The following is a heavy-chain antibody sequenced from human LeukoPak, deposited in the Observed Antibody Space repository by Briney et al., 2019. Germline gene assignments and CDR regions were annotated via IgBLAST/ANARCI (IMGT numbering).Heavy chain of an antibody. Sequence: GGSLRLSCAASGFTFSSYAMSWVRQAPGKGLEWVSTISGSGGSTYYADSVKGRFTISRDNSKNTLYLQMSSLRAEDTAVYYCAKSGIQLWPSPFDYWGQGTLVTVSS. J-gene: IGHJ4*02. CDR1: GFTFSSYA. CDR3: AKSGIQLWPSPFDY. CDR2: ISGSGGST. V-gene: IGHV3-23*01. D-gene: IGHD5-18*01.